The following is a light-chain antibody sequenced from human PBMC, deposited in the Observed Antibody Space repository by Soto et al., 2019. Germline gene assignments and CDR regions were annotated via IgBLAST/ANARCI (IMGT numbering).Light chain of an antibody. CDR3: QHYGSSRT. CDR1: QSVSSS. CDR2: GAS. Sequence: EIVLTQYPGTLSLSPGERATLSCRASQSVSSSLAWYQQKPGQAPRLLFYGASSRATGIPDRFSGSGSGPDFTLTISRLEPEDFAVYFCQHYGSSRTFGQGTKVDIK. J-gene: IGKJ1*01. V-gene: IGKV3-20*01.